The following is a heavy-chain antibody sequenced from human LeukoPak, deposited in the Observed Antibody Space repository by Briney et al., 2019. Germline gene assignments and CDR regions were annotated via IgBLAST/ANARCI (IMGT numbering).Heavy chain of an antibody. V-gene: IGHV4-59*01. D-gene: IGHD4/OR15-4a*01. CDR2: IYYSGST. J-gene: IGHJ4*02. Sequence: SETLSLTCTVSGGSISSYYWSWLRQPPGKGLEWIGYIYYSGSTNYNPSLKSRVTISVDTSKNQFSLTLSSVTAADTAIYYCAKSDHYGASDYWGQGTLVTVSS. CDR3: AKSDHYGASDY. CDR1: GGSISSYY.